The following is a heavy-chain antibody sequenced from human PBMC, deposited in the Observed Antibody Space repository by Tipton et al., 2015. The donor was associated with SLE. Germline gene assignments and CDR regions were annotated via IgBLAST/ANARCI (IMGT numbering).Heavy chain of an antibody. CDR3: ARTGYSSSWLYFQH. J-gene: IGHJ1*01. CDR1: GGSFSGYY. D-gene: IGHD6-13*01. Sequence: TLSLTCAVYGGSFSGYYWSWIRQPPGKGLEWIGEINHSGGTNYNPSLRSRVTISVDTSKNKFSLKLSSVTAADTAVYYCARTGYSSSWLYFQHWGQGTLVTVSS. V-gene: IGHV4-34*01. CDR2: INHSGGT.